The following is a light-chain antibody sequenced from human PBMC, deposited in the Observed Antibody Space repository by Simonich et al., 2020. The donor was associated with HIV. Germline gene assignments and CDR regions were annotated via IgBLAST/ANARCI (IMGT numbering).Light chain of an antibody. J-gene: IGLJ3*02. CDR1: SSDFGGNNY. CDR2: DVS. V-gene: IGLV2-14*03. CDR3: SSDTSSSTWV. Sequence: QSALTQPASVSGSPGQSITISCTGTSSDFGGNNYVSWYQQHPDKAPKLMIYDVSKRPSGVPIRFSGSKSGDTASLTISGLQAEDEADYYCSSDTSSSTWVFGGGTKLTVL.